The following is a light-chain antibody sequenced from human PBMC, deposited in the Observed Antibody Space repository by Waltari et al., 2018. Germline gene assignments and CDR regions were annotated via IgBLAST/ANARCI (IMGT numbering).Light chain of an antibody. V-gene: IGLV2-14*01. CDR2: DVS. J-gene: IGLJ2*01. Sequence: QSALTQPASVSGSPGQSVTIFCAGTSNDVGGYNSFSWYQEHPGQAPIVIIYDVSDRPWAVFVRFAASKTGNTASLTITGSQAEDEADYYSSSQSSDDVVLFGGGTKLTVL. CDR1: SNDVGGYNS. CDR3: SSQSSDDVVL.